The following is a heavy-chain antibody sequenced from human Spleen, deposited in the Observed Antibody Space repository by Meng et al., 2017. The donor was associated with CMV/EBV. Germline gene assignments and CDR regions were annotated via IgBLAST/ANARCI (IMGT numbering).Heavy chain of an antibody. Sequence: GGSLRLSCAASGFTFSNAWMSWVRQAPGKGVEWVGRIKSKTDGGTTDYAAPVKGRFTISRDDSKNTLYLQMNSLKTEDTAVYYCAKDEDSNFLAAALDSWGQGTLVTVSS. CDR2: IKSKTDGGTT. J-gene: IGHJ4*02. CDR1: GFTFSNAW. CDR3: AKDEDSNFLAAALDS. V-gene: IGHV3-15*01. D-gene: IGHD4-11*01.